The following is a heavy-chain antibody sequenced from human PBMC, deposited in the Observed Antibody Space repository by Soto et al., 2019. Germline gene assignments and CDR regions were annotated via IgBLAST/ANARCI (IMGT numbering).Heavy chain of an antibody. V-gene: IGHV3-33*01. D-gene: IGHD3-22*01. Sequence: PVGSLRLSCAASGFTFSSYGMHWVRQAPGKGLEWVAVIWYDGSNKYYADSVKGRFTISRDNSKNTLYLQMNSLRAEDTAVYYCARGYYYDSSGFPYFDYWGQGTLVTVSS. J-gene: IGHJ4*02. CDR3: ARGYYYDSSGFPYFDY. CDR2: IWYDGSNK. CDR1: GFTFSSYG.